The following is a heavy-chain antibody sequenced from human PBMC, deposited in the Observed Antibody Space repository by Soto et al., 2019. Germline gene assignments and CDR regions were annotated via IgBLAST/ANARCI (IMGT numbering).Heavy chain of an antibody. D-gene: IGHD6-13*01. CDR1: GGSISSYY. J-gene: IGHJ6*02. CDR3: ARRPGIAAAGTRLYYYYGMDV. Sequence: SETLSLTCTVSGGSISSYYWSWIRQPPGKGLEWIGYIYYSGSTNYNPSLKSRVTISVDTSKNQFSLKLSSVTAADTAVYYCARRPGIAAAGTRLYYYYGMDVWGQGTTVTVSS. CDR2: IYYSGST. V-gene: IGHV4-59*01.